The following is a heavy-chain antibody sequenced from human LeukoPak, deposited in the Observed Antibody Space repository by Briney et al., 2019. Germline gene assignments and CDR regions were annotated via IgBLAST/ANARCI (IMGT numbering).Heavy chain of an antibody. CDR1: GYKFTSYW. CDR3: ARLDPTYYYDSSGYRNWFDP. V-gene: IGHV5-51*01. D-gene: IGHD3-22*01. CDR2: IYPGDSDT. Sequence: GESLKISCKGSGYKFTSYWIGWVRQMPGKGLEWMGIIYPGDSDTRYSPSFQGQVTISADKSISTAYLQWSSLKASDTAMYYCARLDPTYYYDSSGYRNWFDPWGQGTLVTVSS. J-gene: IGHJ5*02.